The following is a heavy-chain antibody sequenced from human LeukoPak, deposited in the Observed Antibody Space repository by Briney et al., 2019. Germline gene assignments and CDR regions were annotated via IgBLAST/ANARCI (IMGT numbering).Heavy chain of an antibody. CDR1: GYTFTSYA. CDR3: AREYCTSTRCSYPPFSNHFDF. J-gene: IGHJ4*02. V-gene: IGHV7-4-1*02. Sequence: ASVKVSCNASGYTFTSYAMNWVRQAPGQGLEWMGWINTNTVNPTYAQGFTGRFVFSLDTSVSTAYLQISSLKAEDTAVYYCAREYCTSTRCSYPPFSNHFDFWGQGTLVTVSS. D-gene: IGHD2-2*01. CDR2: INTNTVNP.